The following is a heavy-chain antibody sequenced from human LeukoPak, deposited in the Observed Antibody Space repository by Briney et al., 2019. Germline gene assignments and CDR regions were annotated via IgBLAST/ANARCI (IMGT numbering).Heavy chain of an antibody. J-gene: IGHJ4*02. D-gene: IGHD3-22*01. CDR1: GESFSGYS. Sequence: SETLSLTCVVYGESFSGYSWSWIRQPPGKGLEWIGYIYHSGSTYYNPSLKSRVTISVDRSKNQFSLKLSSVTAADTAVYYCARGGYYDSSGSYDYWGQGTLVTVSS. CDR2: IYHSGST. CDR3: ARGGYYDSSGSYDY. V-gene: IGHV4-30-2*01.